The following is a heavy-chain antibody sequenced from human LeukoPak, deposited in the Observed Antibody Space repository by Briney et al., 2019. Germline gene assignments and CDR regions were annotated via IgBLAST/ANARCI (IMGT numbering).Heavy chain of an antibody. D-gene: IGHD3-3*01. CDR3: ARDPEYYDFWSGYPDFDY. CDR1: GFTFSNFW. CDR2: IKVDGSEK. V-gene: IGHV3-7*01. J-gene: IGHJ4*02. Sequence: GGSLRLSCIASGFTFSNFWMSWVRQAPGKGLEWVANIKVDGSEKYYADSVKGRFTISRDNAENSLYLQMNSLRAEDTAVYYCARDPEYYDFWSGYPDFDYWGQGTLVTVSS.